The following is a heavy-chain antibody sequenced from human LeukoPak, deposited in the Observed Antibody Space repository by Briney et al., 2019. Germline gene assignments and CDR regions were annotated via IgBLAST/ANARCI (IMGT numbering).Heavy chain of an antibody. D-gene: IGHD3-10*01. CDR1: GYTLTSYY. J-gene: IGHJ4*02. Sequence: ASVKVSCKASGYTLTSYYMHWVRQAPGQGPEWMGAVFPDGVSTKYAQKFQGGVTMTRDTSTATVYVVLSSLTSEDTALYYCARESGGLKRFDHWGQGTLVTISS. CDR2: VFPDGVST. V-gene: IGHV1-46*01. CDR3: ARESGGLKRFDH.